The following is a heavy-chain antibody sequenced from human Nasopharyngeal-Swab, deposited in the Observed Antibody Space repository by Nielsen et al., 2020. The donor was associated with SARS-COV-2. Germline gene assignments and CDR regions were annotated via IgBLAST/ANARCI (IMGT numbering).Heavy chain of an antibody. CDR3: ARGMPYDSSGHTIFDY. J-gene: IGHJ4*02. CDR2: IYHSGST. CDR1: GGSISSSNW. V-gene: IGHV4-4*02. Sequence: SETLSLTCAVSGGSISSSNWWSWVRQPPGKGLEWIGEIYHSGSTNYNPSLKSRVTISVDKSKNQFSLKLSSVTAADTAVYYCARGMPYDSSGHTIFDYWGQGTLVTVSS. D-gene: IGHD3-22*01.